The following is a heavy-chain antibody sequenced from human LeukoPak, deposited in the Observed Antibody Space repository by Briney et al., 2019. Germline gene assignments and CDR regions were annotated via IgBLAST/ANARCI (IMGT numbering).Heavy chain of an antibody. Sequence: GGSLRLSCAASGFTFSSYAMSRVRQAPGKGLEWVSAISGSGGSTYYADSVKGRFTISRDNSKNTLYLQMNSLRAEDTAVYYCAKGGYVSIAADYWGQGTLVTVSS. V-gene: IGHV3-23*01. CDR1: GFTFSSYA. J-gene: IGHJ4*02. CDR2: ISGSGGST. D-gene: IGHD6-6*01. CDR3: AKGGYVSIAADY.